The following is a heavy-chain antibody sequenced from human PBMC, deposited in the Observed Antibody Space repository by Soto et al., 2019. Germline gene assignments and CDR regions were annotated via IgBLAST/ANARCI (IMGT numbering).Heavy chain of an antibody. J-gene: IGHJ3*02. CDR1: GYTFTSYG. D-gene: IGHD3-22*01. CDR2: ISAYNGNT. Sequence: EASVKVSCKASGYTFTSYGISGVRQAPGQGLEWMGWISAYNGNTNYAQKLQGRVTMTTDTSTSTAYMELRSLRSDDTAVYYCARDSGRITMIVVLTLMAGFSAFDIWGPGTMVTVSS. V-gene: IGHV1-18*01. CDR3: ARDSGRITMIVVLTLMAGFSAFDI.